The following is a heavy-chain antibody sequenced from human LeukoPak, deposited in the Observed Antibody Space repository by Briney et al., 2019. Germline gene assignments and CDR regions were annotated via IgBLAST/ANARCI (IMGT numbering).Heavy chain of an antibody. CDR2: ISGSGGRT. D-gene: IGHD2-15*01. J-gene: IGHJ4*02. Sequence: PGGSLRLSCAASGFTFSSYAMSGVRQAPGRGREWVSAISGSGGRTYYADSVKGRFPISRDNSKNTLYLQLTSLRAEDTAIYYCARDCCSGGGPLDIWGQGTLVTVSS. CDR3: ARDCCSGGGPLDI. CDR1: GFTFSSYA. V-gene: IGHV3-23*01.